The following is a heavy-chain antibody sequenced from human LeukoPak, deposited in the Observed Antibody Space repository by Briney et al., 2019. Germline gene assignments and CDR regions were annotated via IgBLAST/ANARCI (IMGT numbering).Heavy chain of an antibody. CDR2: INWNGGST. CDR1: GFTFDDYG. J-gene: IGHJ4*02. D-gene: IGHD2-8*01. Sequence: GGSLRLSCAASGFTFDDYGMSWVRQAPGKGLEWVSGINWNGGSTGYADSVKGRFTISRDNAKSSLYLQMNSLRAEDTALYYCARFPLGYCTNGVCLSFDYWGQGTLVTVSS. CDR3: ARFPLGYCTNGVCLSFDY. V-gene: IGHV3-20*04.